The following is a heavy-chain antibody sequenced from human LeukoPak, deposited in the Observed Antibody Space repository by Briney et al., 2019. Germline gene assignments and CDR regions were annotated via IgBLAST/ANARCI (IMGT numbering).Heavy chain of an antibody. Sequence: SETLSLTCTVSGGSISSSSYFWGWIRQPPGKGLEWIGSMYYSGSTYYNPSLKSRVTIPVDTSKIHFSLKLSSVTAADTAVYYCARWGGFYYYYYMDVWGKGTTVTVSS. V-gene: IGHV4-39*02. CDR2: MYYSGST. J-gene: IGHJ6*03. CDR1: GGSISSSSYF. D-gene: IGHD3-16*01. CDR3: ARWGGFYYYYYMDV.